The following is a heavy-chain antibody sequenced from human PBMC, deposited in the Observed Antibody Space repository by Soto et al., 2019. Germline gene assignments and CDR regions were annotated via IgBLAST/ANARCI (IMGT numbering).Heavy chain of an antibody. J-gene: IGHJ4*02. Sequence: SSETLSLTCTVSGGSISSSSYYWGWIRQPPGKGLEWIGSIYYSGSTYYNPSLKNRVTISVDTSKNQFSLKLSSVTAADTAVYYCARLPIVGATTGLVDYWGQGTLVTVSS. V-gene: IGHV4-39*01. CDR3: ARLPIVGATTGLVDY. D-gene: IGHD1-26*01. CDR2: IYYSGST. CDR1: GGSISSSSYY.